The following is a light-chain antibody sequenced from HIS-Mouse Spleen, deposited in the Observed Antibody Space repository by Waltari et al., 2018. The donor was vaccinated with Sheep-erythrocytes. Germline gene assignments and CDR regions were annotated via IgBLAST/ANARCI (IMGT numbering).Light chain of an antibody. CDR2: QDS. V-gene: IGLV3-1*01. J-gene: IGLJ2*01. Sequence: SYELTQPPSVSVSPGQTASITCSGAKLGDKYACWYQQKPGHSPVLVFYQDSKRPSGIPERFSGSNSGNTATLTISGTQAMDEADYYCQAWDSSTVVFGGGTKLTVL. CDR1: KLGDKY. CDR3: QAWDSSTVV.